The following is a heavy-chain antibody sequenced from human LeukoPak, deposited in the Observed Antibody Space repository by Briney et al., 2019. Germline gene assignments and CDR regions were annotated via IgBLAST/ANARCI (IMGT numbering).Heavy chain of an antibody. CDR2: INPNSGGT. CDR3: ARAGGVLAAADAFDI. Sequence: ASVKVSCKASGYTFTGYYMHWVRQAPGQGLEWMGWINPNSGGTNYAQKFQGRVTMTRDTSISTAYMELSRLRSDDTAVYYCARAGGVLAAADAFDIWGQGTMVTVSS. J-gene: IGHJ3*02. V-gene: IGHV1-2*02. D-gene: IGHD6-13*01. CDR1: GYTFTGYY.